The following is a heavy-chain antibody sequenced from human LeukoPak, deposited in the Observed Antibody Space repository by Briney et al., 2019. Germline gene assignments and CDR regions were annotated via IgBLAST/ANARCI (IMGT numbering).Heavy chain of an antibody. D-gene: IGHD3-3*01. Sequence: SETLSLTCAVCGGSFSGYYWSWIRQPPGKGLEWIGEINHSGSTNYNPSLKSRVTISVDTSKNQFSLKLSSVTAADTAVYYCARGFLYYDFWSGYYVCYFDYWGQGTLVTVSS. CDR1: GGSFSGYY. J-gene: IGHJ4*02. CDR3: ARGFLYYDFWSGYYVCYFDY. CDR2: INHSGST. V-gene: IGHV4-34*01.